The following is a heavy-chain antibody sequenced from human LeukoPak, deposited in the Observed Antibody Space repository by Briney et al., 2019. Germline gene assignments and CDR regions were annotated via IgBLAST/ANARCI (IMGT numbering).Heavy chain of an antibody. CDR3: AELGITMIGGV. D-gene: IGHD3-10*02. J-gene: IGHJ6*04. Sequence: GGSLRLSCAAPGFTFSSYEMNWVRQAPGKGLERVSYISSSGSTIYYADSVKGRFTISRDNAKNSLYLQMNSLRAEDTAVYYCAELGITMIGGVWGKGTTVTISS. CDR2: ISSSGSTI. CDR1: GFTFSSYE. V-gene: IGHV3-48*03.